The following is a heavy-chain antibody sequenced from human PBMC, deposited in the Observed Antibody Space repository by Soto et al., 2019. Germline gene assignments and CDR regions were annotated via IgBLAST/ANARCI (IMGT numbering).Heavy chain of an antibody. CDR1: GFTFSYG. CDR2: ISYDSSNK. CDR3: AKLVIGYCSGNTCDDY. Sequence: VQLLESGGGLIQPGGSLRLSCAASGFTFSYGIHWLRQAPGKGREWVAYISYDSSNKFYGDYVTGRFTISRDNSKNTQFLQMNSLRAEDTAVYYCAKLVIGYCSGNTCDDYWGQGTLVAVSS. J-gene: IGHJ4*02. D-gene: IGHD2-15*01. V-gene: IGHV3-30*18.